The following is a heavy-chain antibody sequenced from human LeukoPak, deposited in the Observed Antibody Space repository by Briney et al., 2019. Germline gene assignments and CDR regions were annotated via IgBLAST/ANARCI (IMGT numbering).Heavy chain of an antibody. Sequence: GESLKISCKGSGYSFTSYWIGWVRQMPGKGLEWMGIIYPGDSDTRYSPSFQGQVTISADKSISTAYLQWSSLKASDTAMYYCARLTLAYCGGDCYSILGQGTMVTVSS. V-gene: IGHV5-51*01. CDR1: GYSFTSYW. CDR2: IYPGDSDT. J-gene: IGHJ3*02. D-gene: IGHD2-21*01. CDR3: ARLTLAYCGGDCYSI.